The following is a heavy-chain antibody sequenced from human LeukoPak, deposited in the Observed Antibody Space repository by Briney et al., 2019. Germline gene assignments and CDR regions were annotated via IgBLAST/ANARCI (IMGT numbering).Heavy chain of an antibody. J-gene: IGHJ2*01. V-gene: IGHV3-23*01. CDR2: ISGSGGST. D-gene: IGHD2-15*01. Sequence: GGSLRLSCAASGFTFSSYAMSWVRQAPGKGLEWVSAISGSGGSTYYADSVKGRFTISRDNSKNTLYLQMNSLRDEDTAVYYCAKGYCSGGSCPLVWYFDLWGRGTLVTVSS. CDR3: AKGYCSGGSCPLVWYFDL. CDR1: GFTFSSYA.